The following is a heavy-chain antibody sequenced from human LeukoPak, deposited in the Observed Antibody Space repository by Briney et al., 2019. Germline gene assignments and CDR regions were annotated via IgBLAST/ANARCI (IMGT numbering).Heavy chain of an antibody. J-gene: IGHJ4*02. CDR1: GGSFSGYY. Sequence: SETLSLTCAVYGGSFSGYYWSWIRQPPGKGLEWIGEINHSGSTNYNLSLKSRVTISVDTSKNQFSLKLSSVTAADTAVYYCARGGYYDYVWGSYRYRYYFDYWGQGTLVTVSS. V-gene: IGHV4-34*01. D-gene: IGHD3-16*02. CDR3: ARGGYYDYVWGSYRYRYYFDY. CDR2: INHSGST.